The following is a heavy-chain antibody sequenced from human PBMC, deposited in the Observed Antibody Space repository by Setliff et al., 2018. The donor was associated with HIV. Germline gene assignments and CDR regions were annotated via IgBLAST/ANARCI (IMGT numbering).Heavy chain of an antibody. CDR1: GFTFSSYS. J-gene: IGHJ6*04. CDR3: ARVDDFWSGLGMDV. V-gene: IGHV3-48*04. D-gene: IGHD3-3*01. Sequence: GGSLRLSCAASGFTFSSYSMNWVRQAPGKGLEWVSYISSSSSTIYYADSVKGRFTISRDNAKNSLYLQMNSLRAEDTAVYYCARVDDFWSGLGMDVWGKGTTVTVSS. CDR2: ISSSSSTI.